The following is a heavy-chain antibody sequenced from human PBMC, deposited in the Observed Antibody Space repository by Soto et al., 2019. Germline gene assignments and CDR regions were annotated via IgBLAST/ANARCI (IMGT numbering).Heavy chain of an antibody. CDR1: GGSISSYY. D-gene: IGHD4-17*01. Sequence: QVQLQESGPGLVKPSETLSLTCTVSGGSISSYYWSWIRQPPGKGLEWIGYIYYSGSTNYNPSLQSRVTISVDTSKNQFSLKLSSVTAADTAVYYCARDRYGDYTFDYWGQGTLVTVSS. CDR3: ARDRYGDYTFDY. CDR2: IYYSGST. V-gene: IGHV4-59*01. J-gene: IGHJ4*02.